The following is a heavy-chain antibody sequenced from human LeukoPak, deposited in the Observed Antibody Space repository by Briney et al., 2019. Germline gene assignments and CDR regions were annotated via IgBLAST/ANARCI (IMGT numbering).Heavy chain of an antibody. V-gene: IGHV4-34*01. CDR1: GGSFSGYY. CDR2: INHSGST. Sequence: SETLSLTCAVYGGSFSGYYWSWIRQPPGKGLEWIGEINHSGSTNYNPSLKSRVTLSVDTSKNQFSLKLSSVTAADTAVYYCARGPLLDYWGQGTLVTVSS. CDR3: ARGPLLDY. J-gene: IGHJ4*02.